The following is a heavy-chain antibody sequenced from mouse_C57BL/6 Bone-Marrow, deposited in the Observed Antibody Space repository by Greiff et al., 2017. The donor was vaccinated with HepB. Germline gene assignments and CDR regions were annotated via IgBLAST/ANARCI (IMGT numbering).Heavy chain of an antibody. CDR3: AKNYGKYGYYSMGY. D-gene: IGHD2-1*01. J-gene: IGHJ4*01. Sequence: QVQLQQSGPGLVQPSQSLSITCTVSGFSLTSYGVHWVRQSPGKGLEWLGVIWRGGSTDNNAAFMSRMSMTKDNSKSHIFFIMNSLQADDTAIYYCAKNYGKYGYYSMGYWGQGTSVTVSS. CDR2: IWRGGST. V-gene: IGHV2-5*01. CDR1: GFSLTSYG.